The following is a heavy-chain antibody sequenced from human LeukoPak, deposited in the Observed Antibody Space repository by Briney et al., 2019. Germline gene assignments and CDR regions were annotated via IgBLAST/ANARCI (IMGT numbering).Heavy chain of an antibody. J-gene: IGHJ4*02. CDR1: GYTFTSYY. D-gene: IGHD3-10*01. CDR2: INPSGGST. CDR3: MVRGVMDPDY. V-gene: IGHV1-46*01. Sequence: ASVKVSCKASGYTFTSYYMHWVRQAPGQGLEWMGIINPSGGSTSYAQRFQGRVTMTRDASTSTVYMELSSLRSEDTAVYYCMVRGVMDPDYWGQGTLVTVSS.